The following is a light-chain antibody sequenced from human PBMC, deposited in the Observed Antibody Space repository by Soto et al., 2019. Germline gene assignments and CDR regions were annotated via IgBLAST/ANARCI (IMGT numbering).Light chain of an antibody. CDR2: STN. CDR3: VLYMGSGPYVV. CDR1: SGSVSTSYY. V-gene: IGLV8-61*01. Sequence: TVVTQEPSFSVSPGGTVTLTCGLSSGSVSTSYYPSWYQQTPGQAPRTLIYSTNTRSSGVPDRFSGSILGNKAALTITGAQADDESDYYCVLYMGSGPYVVFGGGTKLTVL. J-gene: IGLJ2*01.